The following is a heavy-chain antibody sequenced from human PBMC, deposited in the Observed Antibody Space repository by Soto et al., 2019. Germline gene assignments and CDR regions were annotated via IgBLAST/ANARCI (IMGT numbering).Heavy chain of an antibody. CDR2: IAYDGNEK. J-gene: IGHJ6*02. CDR1: GFTFKTHP. CDR3: GKDVGDYVPYYYGVDV. V-gene: IGHV3-30*18. Sequence: QVQLVESGGGVVQPVTSRRLSCSASGFTFKTHPMHWVRQAPGKGLEWMAVIAYDGNEKFYADSVKGRFTISRDNSKNALYLQINTLRNEDTAVYYCGKDVGDYVPYYYGVDVWGQGTTVTVSS. D-gene: IGHD1-26*01.